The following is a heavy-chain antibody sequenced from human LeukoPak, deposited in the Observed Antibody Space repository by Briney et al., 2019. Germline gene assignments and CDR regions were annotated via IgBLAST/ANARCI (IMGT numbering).Heavy chain of an antibody. CDR3: ARVPVGVGSGSYWGNWFDP. CDR1: GFTFSSYW. Sequence: GGSLRLSCAASGFTFSSYWMHWVRQAPGKGLVWVSRINSDGSSTSYANSVKGRFTISRDNAKNTLYLQMNSLRAEDTAVYYCARVPVGVGSGSYWGNWFDPWGQGTLVTVSS. CDR2: INSDGSST. D-gene: IGHD3-10*01. J-gene: IGHJ5*02. V-gene: IGHV3-74*01.